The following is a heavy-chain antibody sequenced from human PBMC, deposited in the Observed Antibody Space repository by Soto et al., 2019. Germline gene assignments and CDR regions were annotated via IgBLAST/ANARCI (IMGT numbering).Heavy chain of an antibody. Sequence: QVQLQESGPGLVKPSETLYLTCTVSGGSISSYYWSWIRQPAGKGLEWIGRIYTSGSTNYNPSLKSRVTMSVDTSKNQFSLRLNSVTAADTAVYFCAREWELISRGLDVWGQGTTVTVSS. J-gene: IGHJ6*02. D-gene: IGHD1-26*01. CDR3: AREWELISRGLDV. CDR1: GGSISSYY. V-gene: IGHV4-4*07. CDR2: IYTSGST.